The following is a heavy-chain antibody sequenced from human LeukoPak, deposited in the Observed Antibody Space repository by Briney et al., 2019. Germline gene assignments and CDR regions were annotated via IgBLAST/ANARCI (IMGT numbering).Heavy chain of an antibody. D-gene: IGHD5-24*01. CDR3: TRLIGMATINQREITNDY. CDR2: IRSKANSYAT. J-gene: IGHJ4*02. Sequence: PGGSLRLSCAASGFTFSGSAMHWVRQASGKGLEWVGRIRSKANSYATAYAASVKGRFTISRDDSKNTAYLQMNSLKTEDTAVYYCTRLIGMATINQREITNDYWGQGTLVTVSS. CDR1: GFTFSGSA. V-gene: IGHV3-73*01.